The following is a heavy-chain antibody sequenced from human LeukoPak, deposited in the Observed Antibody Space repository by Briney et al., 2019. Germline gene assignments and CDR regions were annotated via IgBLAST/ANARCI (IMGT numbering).Heavy chain of an antibody. V-gene: IGHV4-39*02. D-gene: IGHD6-13*01. CDR1: GGSISSSSYY. J-gene: IGHJ6*02. CDR2: IYYSGST. Sequence: SETLSLTRTVSGGSISSSSYYWGWIRQPPGKGLEWIGSIYYSGSTYYNPSLKSRVTISVDTSKNQFSLKLSSVTAADTAVYYCARDELSSSWLDYYYGMDVWGQGTTVTVSS. CDR3: ARDELSSSWLDYYYGMDV.